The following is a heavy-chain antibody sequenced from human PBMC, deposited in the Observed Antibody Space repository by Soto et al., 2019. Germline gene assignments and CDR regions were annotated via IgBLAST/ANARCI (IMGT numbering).Heavy chain of an antibody. V-gene: IGHV1-2*04. CDR2: INPNGGVT. CDR3: ARESGGATATLDYYYFYMDV. CDR1: GDSFNDYY. Sequence: VQLVQSGAEVRKPGASVKVSCKSSGDSFNDYYNHWVRQAPGQGLEWMGWINPNGGVTKYAQKFQGWVTMTRDTSIRTVYMELSRLRSDDTAVYYCARESGGATATLDYYYFYMDVWGKGTTVTVSS. D-gene: IGHD5-12*01. J-gene: IGHJ6*03.